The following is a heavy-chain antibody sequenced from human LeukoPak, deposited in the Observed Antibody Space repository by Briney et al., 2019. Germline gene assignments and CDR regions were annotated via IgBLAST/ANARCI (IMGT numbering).Heavy chain of an antibody. CDR2: IYYSGST. D-gene: IGHD2-21*02. CDR3: ARDLGTAGRPNDN. Sequence: SETLSLTCAVSGDSISSDYWSWIRQPPGKGLEWIGYIYYSGSTNYNPSLKSRVTISVDKSKNQFSLKLTSVTAADTAVYFCARDLGTAGRPNDNWGQGILVTVSS. V-gene: IGHV4-59*12. CDR1: GDSISSDY. J-gene: IGHJ4*02.